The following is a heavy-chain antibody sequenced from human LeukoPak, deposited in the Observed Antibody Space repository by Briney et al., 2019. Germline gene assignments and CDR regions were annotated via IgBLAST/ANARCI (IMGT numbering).Heavy chain of an antibody. CDR1: GFTFSSYA. J-gene: IGHJ4*02. CDR2: ISGSGGST. D-gene: IGHD5-24*01. Sequence: GGSLRLSCAASGFTFSSYAMSWVRQAPGKGLEWVSAISGSGGSTYYADSVKGRFTISRDNSKNTLYLQMNSLRAEDTAVYYCAKDRQRGRDGYNPADYWGQGTLVTVSS. CDR3: AKDRQRGRDGYNPADY. V-gene: IGHV3-23*01.